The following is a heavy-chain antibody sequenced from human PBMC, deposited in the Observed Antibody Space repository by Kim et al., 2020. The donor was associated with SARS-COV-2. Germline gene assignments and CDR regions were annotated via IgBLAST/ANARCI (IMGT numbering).Heavy chain of an antibody. Sequence: GGSLRLSCAASGFTFSNAWMSWVRQAPGKGLEWVGRIKSKTDGGTTDYAAPVKGRFTISRDDSKNTLYLQMNSLKTEDTAVYYCTTDPNQITMVQGVASRYYYMDVWGKGTTVTVSS. CDR1: GFTFSNAW. CDR2: IKSKTDGGTT. J-gene: IGHJ6*03. D-gene: IGHD3-10*01. V-gene: IGHV3-15*01. CDR3: TTDPNQITMVQGVASRYYYMDV.